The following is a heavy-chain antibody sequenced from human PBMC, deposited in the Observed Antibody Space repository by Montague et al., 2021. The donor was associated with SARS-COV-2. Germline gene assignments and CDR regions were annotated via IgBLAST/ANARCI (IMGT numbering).Heavy chain of an antibody. J-gene: IGHJ4*02. D-gene: IGHD3-22*01. CDR3: ARDGFYYDRSGPSNFDY. CDR1: VGSISSNNCY. Sequence: SETLSLTCTVSVGSISSNNCYWGWIRQPPGKALEWIGSIYYSGSTYYNPSLKSRVTMSVDTSENQFSLKLSSVTAADTAVYYCARDGFYYDRSGPSNFDYWGQGTPVTVSS. V-gene: IGHV4-39*07. CDR2: IYYSGST.